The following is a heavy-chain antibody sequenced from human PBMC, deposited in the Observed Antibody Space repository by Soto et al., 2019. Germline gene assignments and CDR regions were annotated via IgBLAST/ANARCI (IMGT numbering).Heavy chain of an antibody. D-gene: IGHD4-17*01. J-gene: IGHJ3*02. CDR1: GFTVSSNY. CDR2: ISGSGGST. V-gene: IGHV3-23*01. Sequence: PGGSLRLSCAASGFTVSSNYMSWVRQAPGKGLEWVSAISGSGGSTYYADSVKGRFTISRDNSKNTLYLQMNSLRAEDTAVYYCAKDRVPVTTPFDAFDIWGQGTMVTVSS. CDR3: AKDRVPVTTPFDAFDI.